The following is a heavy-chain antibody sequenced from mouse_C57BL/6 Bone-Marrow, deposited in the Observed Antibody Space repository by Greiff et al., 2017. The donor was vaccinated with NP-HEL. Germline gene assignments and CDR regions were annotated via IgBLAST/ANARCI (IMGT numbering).Heavy chain of an antibody. Sequence: EVQLQQSGPELVKPGASVKISCKASGYTFTDYYMNWVKQSHGKSLEWIGDINPNNGGTSYNQKFKGKATLTVDKSSSTAYMELRSLTSEDSAGYYCAITAQATSLDYWGQGTTLTVSS. CDR3: AITAQATSLDY. CDR1: GYTFTDYY. J-gene: IGHJ2*01. V-gene: IGHV1-26*01. CDR2: INPNNGGT. D-gene: IGHD3-2*02.